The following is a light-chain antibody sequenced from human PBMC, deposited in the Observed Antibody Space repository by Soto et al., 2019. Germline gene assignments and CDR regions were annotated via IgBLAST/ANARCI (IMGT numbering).Light chain of an antibody. V-gene: IGKV3-20*01. J-gene: IGKJ1*01. CDR2: AAS. CDR3: QQNSSSRSWA. CDR1: QSINGNF. Sequence: ETVLTQSPGTLSLSLGERATLSCRASQSINGNFLVLYQQQLGQAPRLLIFAASSRATGIPDRFSGSGSGTDFTLTISRLEPEDFSLYYCQQNSSSRSWAFGQGTKVDIK.